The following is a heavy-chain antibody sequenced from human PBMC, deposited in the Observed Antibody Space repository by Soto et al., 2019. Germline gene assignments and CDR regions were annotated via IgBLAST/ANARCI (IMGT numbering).Heavy chain of an antibody. J-gene: IGHJ6*03. Sequence: GGSLRLSCAASGFTFSSYSMNWVRQAPGKGLEWVSYISSSSSTIYYADSVKGRFTISRDNAKNSLYLQMNSLRAEDTAVYYCARAEPGTTYYYYMDVWGKGTTVTVSS. D-gene: IGHD1-1*01. CDR3: ARAEPGTTYYYYMDV. V-gene: IGHV3-48*01. CDR2: ISSSSSTI. CDR1: GFTFSSYS.